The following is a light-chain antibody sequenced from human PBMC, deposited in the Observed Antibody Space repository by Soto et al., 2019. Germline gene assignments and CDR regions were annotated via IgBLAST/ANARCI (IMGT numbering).Light chain of an antibody. CDR2: GAS. V-gene: IGKV3-20*01. CDR3: QQYGSSGT. Sequence: EIFLTQSPGTLSLSPGEIATLSWRASQSVSNNYLAWYQQKPGQAPRLLIYGASNRATGIPDRFSGSGSGTDFTLTISRLEPEDFAVYYCQQYGSSGTFGQGTKVDI. CDR1: QSVSNNY. J-gene: IGKJ1*01.